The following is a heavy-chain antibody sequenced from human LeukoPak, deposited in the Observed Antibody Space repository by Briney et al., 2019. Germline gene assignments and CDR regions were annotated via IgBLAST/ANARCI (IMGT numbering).Heavy chain of an antibody. CDR2: ISSNGGST. Sequence: PGGPLSLSCAASGFTFSSYAMHWVRQAPGKGLEYVSAISSNGGSTYYANSVKGRFTISRDNSKNTLYLQMGSLRAEDMAVYYCARGLRYFDWLSNDAFDIWGQGTMVTVSS. CDR1: GFTFSSYA. D-gene: IGHD3-9*01. J-gene: IGHJ3*02. V-gene: IGHV3-64*01. CDR3: ARGLRYFDWLSNDAFDI.